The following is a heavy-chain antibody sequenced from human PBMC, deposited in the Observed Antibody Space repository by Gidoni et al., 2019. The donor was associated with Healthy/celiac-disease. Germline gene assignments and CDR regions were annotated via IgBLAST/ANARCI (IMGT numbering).Heavy chain of an antibody. CDR2: VIPILGIA. CDR3: ARDRNSSSWLTW. Sequence: QVQLVQSGAEVKKPGSSVKVSCKASGGTFSSYTISWVRQSPGQGLEWMGSVIPILGIANYAQKFQGRVTITADKSTSTAYMELSSLRSEDTAVYYCARDRNSSSWLTWWGQGTLVTVSS. CDR1: GGTFSSYT. V-gene: IGHV1-69*08. J-gene: IGHJ4*02. D-gene: IGHD6-13*01.